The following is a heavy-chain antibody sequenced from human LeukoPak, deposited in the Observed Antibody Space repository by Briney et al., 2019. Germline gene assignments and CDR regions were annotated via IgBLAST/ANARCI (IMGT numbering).Heavy chain of an antibody. V-gene: IGHV4-34*01. J-gene: IGHJ6*03. CDR2: INHSGST. Sequence: SETLSLTCAVYGGSFSGYYWSWIRQPPGKGLEWIGEINHSGSTNYNPSLKSRVTISVDTSKNQFSLKLSSVTAADTAVYYCPRNTPLSSSGYYMDVGGKGPTVTVSS. D-gene: IGHD6-13*01. CDR1: GGSFSGYY. CDR3: PRNTPLSSSGYYMDV.